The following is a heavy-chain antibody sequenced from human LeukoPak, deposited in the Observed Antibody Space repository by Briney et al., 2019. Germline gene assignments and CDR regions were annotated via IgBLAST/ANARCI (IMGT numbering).Heavy chain of an antibody. D-gene: IGHD2-15*01. J-gene: IGHJ4*02. V-gene: IGHV4-39*01. CDR2: IYYSGST. CDR1: GAFISSGSYY. Sequence: PSETLSLTCTVSGAFISSGSYYWGWIRQPPGEGLEWIGNIYYSGSTYYNPSLKSRVTISVDTSKNQFSLKLSSVTAADTAVYYCARPGRVFCSGGSCYSYFDYWGQGTLVTVSS. CDR3: ARPGRVFCSGGSCYSYFDY.